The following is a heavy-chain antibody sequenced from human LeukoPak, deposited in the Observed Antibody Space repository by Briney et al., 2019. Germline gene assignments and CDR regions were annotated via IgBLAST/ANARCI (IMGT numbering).Heavy chain of an antibody. CDR1: GFTFSDYY. D-gene: IGHD4/OR15-4a*01. J-gene: IGHJ6*02. Sequence: GGSLRLSCAASGFTFSDYYMNWIRQAPGKGLERVSYISSSGSTIYYADSVKGRFTISRDNAKNSLYLQMNSLRAEDTAVYYCARDPTKTSDYGQVRYYYGMDVWGQGTTVTVSS. CDR2: ISSSGSTI. V-gene: IGHV3-11*01. CDR3: ARDPTKTSDYGQVRYYYGMDV.